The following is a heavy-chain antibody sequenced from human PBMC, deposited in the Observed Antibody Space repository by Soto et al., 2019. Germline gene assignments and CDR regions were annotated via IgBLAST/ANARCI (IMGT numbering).Heavy chain of an antibody. CDR1: GYLFTAYG. CDR2: TSTDKGDT. D-gene: IGHD6-25*01. V-gene: IGHV1-18*04. CDR3: ARARRDGSPNWFDP. J-gene: IGHJ5*02. Sequence: QVQLVQSGAEVKKPGASVKVSCRSSGYLFTAYGIAWVRQAPGQGLEWMAWTSTDKGDTSYAEKFEGRVTMTTDTSTSTAYLELMGLRHDDTGVYYCARARRDGSPNWFDPWGQGTLVSVSS.